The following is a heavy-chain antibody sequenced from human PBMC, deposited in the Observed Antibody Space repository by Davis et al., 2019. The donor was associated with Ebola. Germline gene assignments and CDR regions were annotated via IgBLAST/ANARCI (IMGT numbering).Heavy chain of an antibody. CDR3: ARDEDY. CDR1: GYTFHWVRQAPYP. J-gene: IGHJ4*02. V-gene: IGHV1-3*01. CDR2: INAGNGDT. D-gene: IGHD2-15*01. Sequence: AASVKVSCKASGYTFHWVRQAPYPFHWVRQAPGQSLEWMGWINAGNGDTKYSQKFQGRVTITRDTSASTIYMELSNLRSEDTAVYYCARDEDYWGQGTLVTVSS.